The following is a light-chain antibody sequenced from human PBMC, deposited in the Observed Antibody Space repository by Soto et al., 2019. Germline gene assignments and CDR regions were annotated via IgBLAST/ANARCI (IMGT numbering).Light chain of an antibody. J-gene: IGKJ5*01. V-gene: IGKV3D-20*02. CDR3: QQRTNWPPIT. Sequence: EIVLTQSPGTLSLSPGERATLSCMASQSVSNNYLAWYQQKPGQAPRLLIYGASSRATGIPDRFSGSGSGTDFALTISSLEPEDFAVYYCQQRTNWPPITFGQGTRLEIK. CDR2: GAS. CDR1: QSVSNNY.